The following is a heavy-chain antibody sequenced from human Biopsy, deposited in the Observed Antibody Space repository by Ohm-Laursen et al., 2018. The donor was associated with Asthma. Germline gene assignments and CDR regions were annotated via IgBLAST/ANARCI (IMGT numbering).Heavy chain of an antibody. V-gene: IGHV4-39*01. CDR3: VRQSGYRSGWPKLLFVYYGMDV. J-gene: IGHJ6*02. CDR2: LHYSGSPYYT. Sequence: SDTLSLTCIVSGRSISNSNYYWGWIRQSPGKGLEWIGSLHYSGSPYYTFYNPSLEVRVTISLDGAKNEFSLRLTYVTAADTAKYYCVRQSGYRSGWPKLLFVYYGMDVWGPGTTVTVSS. D-gene: IGHD6-19*01. CDR1: GRSISNSNYY.